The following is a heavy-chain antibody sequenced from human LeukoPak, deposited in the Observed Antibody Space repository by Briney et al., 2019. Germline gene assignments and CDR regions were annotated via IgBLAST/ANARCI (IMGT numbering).Heavy chain of an antibody. CDR2: ISDDGSNT. D-gene: IGHD3-9*01. CDR3: AKDRLLTGYYSGY. J-gene: IGHJ4*02. V-gene: IGHV3-30*18. Sequence: GGSLRLSCAASEFLFSAYGMHWVRQTPDKGLKWVALISDDGSNTYYADSVKGRFTISRDNSKNTLYLQMNSLRAEDTAVYYCAKDRLLTGYYSGYWGQGTLVTVSS. CDR1: EFLFSAYG.